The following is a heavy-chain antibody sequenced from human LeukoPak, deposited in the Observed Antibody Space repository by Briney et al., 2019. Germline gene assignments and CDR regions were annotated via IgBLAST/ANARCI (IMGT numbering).Heavy chain of an antibody. V-gene: IGHV4-4*07. CDR3: ARDRHSSGWGEYFHH. CDR2: ISPSGST. D-gene: IGHD6-19*01. J-gene: IGHJ1*01. CDR1: GGSISSYY. Sequence: SETLSLTCPVSGGSISSYYWSWIRQPAGKGLEWIGRISPSGSTNSNPSLKSRVTMSVDTSKSQFSLKLSSVTAADTAVYYCARDRHSSGWGEYFHHWGQGTLVTVSS.